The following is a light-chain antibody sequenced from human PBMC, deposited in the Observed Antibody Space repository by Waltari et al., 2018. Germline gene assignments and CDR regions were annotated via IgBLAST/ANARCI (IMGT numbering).Light chain of an antibody. Sequence: QSALTQPASVSGSPGKSITISCPGPSRDIGFYDYVSWYQQYPGKAPTLIIYHVNNRPSGVSSRFSASKSGNAASLTISGLQGEDEADYYCSSFSRRANIVFGSGTKVTVL. V-gene: IGLV2-14*01. J-gene: IGLJ1*01. CDR1: SRDIGFYDY. CDR3: SSFSRRANIV. CDR2: HVN.